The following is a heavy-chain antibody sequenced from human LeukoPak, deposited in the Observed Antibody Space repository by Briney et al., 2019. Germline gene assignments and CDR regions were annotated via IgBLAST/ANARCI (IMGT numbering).Heavy chain of an antibody. D-gene: IGHD4-11*01. V-gene: IGHV4-39*01. Sequence: SETLSLTCTVSGGSISSSSYYWGWIRQPPGKGLEWIGSIYYSGSTYYNPSLKSRVTISVDTSKNQFSLKLSSVTAADTAVYYCARHSTVTPPISWGQGTLVTVSS. CDR3: ARHSTVTPPIS. J-gene: IGHJ5*02. CDR2: IYYSGST. CDR1: GGSISSSSYY.